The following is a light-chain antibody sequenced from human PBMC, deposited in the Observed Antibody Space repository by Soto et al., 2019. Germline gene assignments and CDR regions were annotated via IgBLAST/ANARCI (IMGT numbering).Light chain of an antibody. CDR2: DTS. Sequence: ERVVTRSPATLSVSPGERATLSCRSSHSVTSNYLAWYQQKPGRAPGLLIYDTSTRASGVPDRFSGSGSGTEFTLTISRLEPEDFAVYYCQQRSNWPITFGQGTRLETK. J-gene: IGKJ5*01. CDR3: QQRSNWPIT. CDR1: HSVTSNY. V-gene: IGKV3D-20*02.